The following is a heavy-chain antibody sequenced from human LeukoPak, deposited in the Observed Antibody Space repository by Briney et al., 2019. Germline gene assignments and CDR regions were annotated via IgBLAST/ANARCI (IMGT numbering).Heavy chain of an antibody. CDR2: IYYSGST. J-gene: IGHJ5*02. CDR3: AREWSGSPSGPYNWFDP. Sequence: KPSETLSLTCTVSGGSISSYYWSWIRQPPGKGLEWIGYIYYSGSTNYNPSLKSRVTISVDTSKNQFSLKLSSVTAADTAVYYCAREWSGSPSGPYNWFDPWGQGTLVTVSS. V-gene: IGHV4-59*01. D-gene: IGHD3-10*02. CDR1: GGSISSYY.